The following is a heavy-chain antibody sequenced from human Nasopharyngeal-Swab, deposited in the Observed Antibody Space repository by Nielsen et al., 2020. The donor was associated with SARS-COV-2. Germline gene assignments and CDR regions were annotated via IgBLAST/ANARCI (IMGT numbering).Heavy chain of an antibody. CDR3: ARLLIAARPAWDV. V-gene: IGHV4-39*01. D-gene: IGHD6-6*01. Sequence: SETLSLTCTVSGGSISSSRYYWGWIRQPPGKGLEWIGSIYYSGSTYYNPSLKSRVTISVDTSKNHFSLKLSSVTAADTAVYYCARLLIAARPAWDVWVQGTTVTVSS. CDR1: GGSISSSRYY. CDR2: IYYSGST. J-gene: IGHJ6*02.